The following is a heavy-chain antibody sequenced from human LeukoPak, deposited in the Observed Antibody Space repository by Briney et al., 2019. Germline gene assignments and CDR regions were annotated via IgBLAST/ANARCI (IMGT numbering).Heavy chain of an antibody. Sequence: GGSLRLSCAASGFTFSSYGMHWVRQAPGKGLEWVAFIRYDGSNKYYADSVKGRFTISRDNAKNSLYLQMNSLRVEDAAVYYCARGSDNNSPHHLYYFDYWGQGTLVTVSS. CDR3: ARGSDNNSPHHLYYFDY. V-gene: IGHV3-30*02. D-gene: IGHD1/OR15-1a*01. CDR2: IRYDGSNK. CDR1: GFTFSSYG. J-gene: IGHJ4*02.